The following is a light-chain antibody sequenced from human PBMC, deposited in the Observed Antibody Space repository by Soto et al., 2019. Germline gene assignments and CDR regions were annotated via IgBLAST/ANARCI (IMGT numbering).Light chain of an antibody. Sequence: EIVMTQSPATLSVSPGERATLSCRASQSVSSNLAWYKQKPGQAPRLLIYGASTRDTGIPARFSGSGSGTEFTLTISSLQSEDFAVYYCQQYNNWPPWTFGEGTQVEIK. CDR2: GAS. V-gene: IGKV3-15*01. CDR3: QQYNNWPPWT. J-gene: IGKJ1*01. CDR1: QSVSSN.